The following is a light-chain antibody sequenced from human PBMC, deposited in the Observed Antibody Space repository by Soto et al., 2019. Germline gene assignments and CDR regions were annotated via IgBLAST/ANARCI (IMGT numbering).Light chain of an antibody. J-gene: IGKJ1*01. Sequence: DRQMTQSPSSLSTSVGDRVIITCRASQSISNHLNWYQQKPRKAPKLLIFAASSLQSGVPSRFSGSRSGPEFTLTISSLHPEDFATYYCQQSYSSPPTFGQGTQVEIK. CDR3: QQSYSSPPT. CDR2: AAS. CDR1: QSISNH. V-gene: IGKV1-39*01.